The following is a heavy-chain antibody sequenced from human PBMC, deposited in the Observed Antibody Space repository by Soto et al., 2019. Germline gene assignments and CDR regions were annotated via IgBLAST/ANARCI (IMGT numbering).Heavy chain of an antibody. J-gene: IGHJ5*02. CDR3: ARGLECRGYCLDKPTWFGP. D-gene: IGHD2-15*01. V-gene: IGHV1-69*01. CDR1: GGNFNTFG. CDR2: IIPFFGTA. Sequence: QVQLVQSGAEVKKTGSSVKVSCKASGGNFNTFGFSWVRQAPGQGLEWMGGIIPFFGTAKYSQKFEDKITITADESTNTVYMDLRSLTFEDTAIYYCARGLECRGYCLDKPTWFGPWGQGTLVTVSS.